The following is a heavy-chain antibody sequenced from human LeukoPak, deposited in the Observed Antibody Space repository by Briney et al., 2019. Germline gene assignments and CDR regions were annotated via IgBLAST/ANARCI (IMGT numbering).Heavy chain of an antibody. CDR1: GFTFSSYA. V-gene: IGHV3-23*01. J-gene: IGHJ4*02. CDR2: ISGSGGST. Sequence: PGGSLRLSCAASGFTFSSYAMSWARQAPGKGLEWVSAISGSGGSTYYADSVKGRFTISRDNSKNTLYLQMNSLRAEDTAVYYCAKGRAYNWNYMVYFDYWGQGTLVTVSS. D-gene: IGHD1-7*01. CDR3: AKGRAYNWNYMVYFDY.